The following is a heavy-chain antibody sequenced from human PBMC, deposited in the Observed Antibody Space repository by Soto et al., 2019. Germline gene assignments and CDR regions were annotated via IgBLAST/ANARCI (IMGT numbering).Heavy chain of an antibody. CDR3: ARVAGPLD. V-gene: IGHV4-59*01. J-gene: IGHJ4*02. CDR1: GGSISSYY. Sequence: QVQLQESGPGLVKPSETLSLTCTVSGGSISSYYWSWIRQPPGKGLEWIGYIYYSGSTNYNPSLXSXFXXSVDTSKNQFSLKLSSVTAADTAVYYCARVAGPLDSGQGTLVTVSS. CDR2: IYYSGST.